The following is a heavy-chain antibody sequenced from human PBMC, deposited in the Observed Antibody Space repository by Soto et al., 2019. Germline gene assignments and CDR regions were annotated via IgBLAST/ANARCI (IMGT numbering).Heavy chain of an antibody. CDR3: ARDQTTDFWSGYSPETRFDY. D-gene: IGHD3-3*01. CDR1: GFTFSSYA. V-gene: IGHV3-64*01. CDR2: ISSNGGST. J-gene: IGHJ4*02. Sequence: GVSLRLSCAASGFTFSSYAMHWVRQAPGKGLEYVSAISSNGGSTYYANSVKGRFTISRDNSKNTLYLQMGSLRAEDMAVYYCARDQTTDFWSGYSPETRFDYWGQGTLVTVSS.